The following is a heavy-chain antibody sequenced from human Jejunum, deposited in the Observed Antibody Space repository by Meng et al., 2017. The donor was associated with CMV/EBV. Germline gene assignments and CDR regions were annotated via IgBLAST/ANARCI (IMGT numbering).Heavy chain of an antibody. V-gene: IGHV3-23*01. CDR2: IGASGGST. CDR1: RFTLRNYA. Sequence: SCAAPRFTLRNYAMSWVRQTPGKGLEWVSGIGASGGSTYYADSVKGRFTISRDNINNILYLQMHSLRADDTAVYYCARGAPWTDYDYWGQGTLVTVSS. J-gene: IGHJ4*02. D-gene: IGHD3/OR15-3a*01. CDR3: ARGAPWTDYDY.